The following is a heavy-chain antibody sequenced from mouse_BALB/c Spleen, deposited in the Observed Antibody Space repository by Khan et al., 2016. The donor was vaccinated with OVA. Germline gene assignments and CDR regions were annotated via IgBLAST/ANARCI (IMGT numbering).Heavy chain of an antibody. J-gene: IGHJ2*01. Sequence: QVQLQQSGPELVRPGVSVKISCTGSGYTFTDYAMHWVKQSHAKSLEWIGLISTYSGNTNYKQKFKGKATLTVDKSYSTAYLELASLTSEDSAIYYCTRPAYDGYYDYWGQGTTLTVSS. CDR2: ISTYSGNT. CDR3: TRPAYDGYYDY. V-gene: IGHV1S137*01. D-gene: IGHD2-3*01. CDR1: GYTFTDYA.